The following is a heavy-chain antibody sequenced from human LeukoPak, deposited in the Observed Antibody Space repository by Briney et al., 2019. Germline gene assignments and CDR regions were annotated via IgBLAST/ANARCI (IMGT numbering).Heavy chain of an antibody. V-gene: IGHV3-9*01. CDR1: GFTFDDYA. J-gene: IGHJ4*02. Sequence: SLRLSCAASGFTFDDYAMHWVRQAPGKGLEWVSGISWNSGSIGYADSVKGRFTISRDNSKNTLYLQMNSLRAEDTAVYYCAKSVSDFWSGNFDYWGQGTLVTVSS. CDR2: ISWNSGSI. D-gene: IGHD3-3*01. CDR3: AKSVSDFWSGNFDY.